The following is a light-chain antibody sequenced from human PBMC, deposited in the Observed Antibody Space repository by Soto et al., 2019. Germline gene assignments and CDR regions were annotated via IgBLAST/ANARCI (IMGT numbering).Light chain of an antibody. Sequence: EIVLTQSPATLSLSPGERATLSCRASQSVSSNLAWYQQKPGQAPRLLIYDASNRATGIPARFSGSGSGTDFTLTISSLEPEDFAVYYCQQRSNWPPRITFGQGTRLEI. CDR2: DAS. V-gene: IGKV3-11*01. J-gene: IGKJ5*01. CDR3: QQRSNWPPRIT. CDR1: QSVSSN.